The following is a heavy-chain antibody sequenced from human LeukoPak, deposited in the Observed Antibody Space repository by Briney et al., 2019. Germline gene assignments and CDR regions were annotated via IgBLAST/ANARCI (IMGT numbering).Heavy chain of an antibody. Sequence: SETLSLTCTASGGSISSYYWSWIRQPPGKGLEWIGYIYYSGSTNYNPSLKSRVTISVDTSKNQFSLKLSSVTAADTAVYYCARGLGYYGSGSIENWGQGTLVTVSS. CDR3: ARGLGYYGSGSIEN. D-gene: IGHD3-10*01. CDR2: IYYSGST. CDR1: GGSISSYY. V-gene: IGHV4-59*01. J-gene: IGHJ4*02.